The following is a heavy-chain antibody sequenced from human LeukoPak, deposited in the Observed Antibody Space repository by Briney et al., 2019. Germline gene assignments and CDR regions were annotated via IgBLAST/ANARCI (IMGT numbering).Heavy chain of an antibody. CDR1: GYTFTSYD. Sequence: ASVKVSCKASGYTFTSYDINWVRQATGQGLEWMGWMNPNSGNTGYAQKFQGRVTMTRNTSISTAYMELSSLRSEDTAVYYCARELVVVAATDWFDPWGQGTLVTVSS. J-gene: IGHJ5*02. CDR2: MNPNSGNT. CDR3: ARELVVVAATDWFDP. D-gene: IGHD2-15*01. V-gene: IGHV1-8*01.